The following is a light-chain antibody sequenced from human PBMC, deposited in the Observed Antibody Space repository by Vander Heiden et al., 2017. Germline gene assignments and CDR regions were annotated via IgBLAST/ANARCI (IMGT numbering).Light chain of an antibody. J-gene: IGKJ3*01. V-gene: IGKV1-9*01. Sequence: DIQLTQSPSFLSASVGDRVTITCRASQGISSYLAWYQQKPAKAPNLLIYAASTLQNGVPSRFSGSGSGTEFTLTISSLQPEDFATYYCQHLTFTCGPGTKVDIK. CDR3: QHLTFT. CDR1: QGISSY. CDR2: AAS.